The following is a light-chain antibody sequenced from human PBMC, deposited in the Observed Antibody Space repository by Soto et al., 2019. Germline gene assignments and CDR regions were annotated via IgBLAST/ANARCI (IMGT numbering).Light chain of an antibody. CDR1: QSISSW. Sequence: DIQMTQSPSTLSASVGDRVTITCRASQSISSWLAWYQQKPGKAPKLLIYKESSLESGVPSRFSGSGSGTECTLTISSLQPDDFATYYCQQYNSYSPYTFGQGTKLEIK. J-gene: IGKJ2*01. CDR2: KES. CDR3: QQYNSYSPYT. V-gene: IGKV1-5*03.